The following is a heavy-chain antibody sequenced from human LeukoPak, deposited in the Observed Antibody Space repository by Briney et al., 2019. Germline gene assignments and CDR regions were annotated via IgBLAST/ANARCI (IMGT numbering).Heavy chain of an antibody. Sequence: GGSLRLSCAASGFTFSSYWMSWVRQASGKGLEWVANIKQAGSEKYYVDSVKGRFIISRDNAKNSLYLQMNSPRAEDTAVYYCARDLRPLLYCTNGVCYNGYWGQGTLVTVSS. J-gene: IGHJ4*02. V-gene: IGHV3-7*01. CDR3: ARDLRPLLYCTNGVCYNGY. CDR1: GFTFSSYW. D-gene: IGHD2-8*01. CDR2: IKQAGSEK.